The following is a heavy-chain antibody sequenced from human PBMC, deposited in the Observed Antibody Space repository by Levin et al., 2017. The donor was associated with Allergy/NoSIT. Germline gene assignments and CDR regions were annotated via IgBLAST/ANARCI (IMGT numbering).Heavy chain of an antibody. CDR3: GRLGKYSSSWYGGGFDY. CDR1: GFTFDDYG. J-gene: IGHJ4*02. Sequence: GESLKISCAASGFTFDDYGMSWVRQVPGKGLEWVSGMNWNGDSTGYADSVKGRFTISRDNAKNSLHLQMNSLRAEDTALYYCGRLGKYSSSWYGGGFDYWGQGTQVTVSS. V-gene: IGHV3-20*04. CDR2: MNWNGDST. D-gene: IGHD6-13*01.